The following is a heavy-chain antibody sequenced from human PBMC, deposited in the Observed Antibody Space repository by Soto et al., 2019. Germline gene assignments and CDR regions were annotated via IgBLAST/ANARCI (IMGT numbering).Heavy chain of an antibody. CDR3: ARLYGSGWYGAGRY. CDR1: GFTFDDYG. J-gene: IGHJ4*02. D-gene: IGHD6-19*01. Sequence: EVQLVESGGGVVRPGGSLRLSCAASGFTFDDYGMSCDRQASGKGLEWVSGINWNGGSTGYADSVKGRFTISRDNAKNSLYLQMNSLRAVDTALYFCARLYGSGWYGAGRYWGQGTLVTVSS. V-gene: IGHV3-20*04. CDR2: INWNGGST.